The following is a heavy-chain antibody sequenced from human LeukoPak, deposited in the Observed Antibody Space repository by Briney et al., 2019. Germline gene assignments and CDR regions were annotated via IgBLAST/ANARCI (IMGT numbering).Heavy chain of an antibody. J-gene: IGHJ6*03. D-gene: IGHD3-22*01. CDR3: ARVINGYRSGPWEWDYYQYMDV. CDR1: GYSISSGYY. Sequence: SETLSLTCTVSGYSISSGYYWGWIRQPPGKGLEWIGSIYHSGSTYYNPSLKSRVTISVDTSKNQFSLKLSSVTAADTAVYYCARVINGYRSGPWEWDYYQYMDVWGIGATVTVSS. CDR2: IYHSGST. V-gene: IGHV4-38-2*02.